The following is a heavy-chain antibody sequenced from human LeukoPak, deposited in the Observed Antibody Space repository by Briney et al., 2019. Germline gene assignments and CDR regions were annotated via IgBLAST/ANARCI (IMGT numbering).Heavy chain of an antibody. CDR3: VRGDRYFFDY. CDR2: IGNTGRTI. V-gene: IGHV3-48*03. CDR1: GFRFSSYE. Sequence: GGSLRLSCAASGFRFSSYEMNWDRQAPGRGLEWVSYIGNTGRTIYYVDSVKGRFTVSRDNAKNSLYLQMNSLRAEDTAIYYCVRGDRYFFDYWGQGTLVTVSS. J-gene: IGHJ4*02. D-gene: IGHD1-14*01.